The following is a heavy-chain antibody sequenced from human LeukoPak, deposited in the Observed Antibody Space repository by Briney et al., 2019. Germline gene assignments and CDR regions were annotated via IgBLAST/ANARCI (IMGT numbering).Heavy chain of an antibody. CDR1: GGSISSYY. D-gene: IGHD3-3*01. V-gene: IGHV4-4*07. Sequence: SETLSLTCTVSGGSISSYYWSWIRQPAGKGLEWIGRIYTSGSTNYNPSLKSRVTMSVDTSKNQFSLKLSSVTAADTAVYYWARDRFPGGPIFGVVIHPNYYYYGMGVWGQGSTVTVSS. J-gene: IGHJ6*02. CDR3: ARDRFPGGPIFGVVIHPNYYYYGMGV. CDR2: IYTSGST.